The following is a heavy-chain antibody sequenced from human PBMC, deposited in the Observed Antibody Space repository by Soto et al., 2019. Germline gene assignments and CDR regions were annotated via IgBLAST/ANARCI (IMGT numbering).Heavy chain of an antibody. Sequence: QVQLQESGPGLVKPSQTLSLTCTVSGGSVSSGGYYWSWIRQHPGTGLEWLGYIYYSGTTYFKPSLKSRASISLDTSKNEFSLKLTSVTAADTAVYYCARRALPQCINGVCYKDGFWDYWGQGALVTVSS. CDR3: ARRALPQCINGVCYKDGFWDY. D-gene: IGHD2-8*01. CDR2: IYYSGTT. J-gene: IGHJ4*02. V-gene: IGHV4-31*03. CDR1: GGSVSSGGYY.